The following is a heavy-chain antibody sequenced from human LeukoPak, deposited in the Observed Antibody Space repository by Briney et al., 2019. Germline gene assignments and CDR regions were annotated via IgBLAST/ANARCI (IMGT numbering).Heavy chain of an antibody. Sequence: GGSLRLSCAASGFTFSSSGMHWVRQAPGKGLEWVAVISFDGSSEYSADSVKGRFTISRDNSKNTLFLQMNSLRPEDTAVYYCAKGAAGDSSGYYASIDYWGQGTLVTVSS. J-gene: IGHJ4*02. CDR2: ISFDGSSE. D-gene: IGHD3-22*01. V-gene: IGHV3-30*18. CDR1: GFTFSSSG. CDR3: AKGAAGDSSGYYASIDY.